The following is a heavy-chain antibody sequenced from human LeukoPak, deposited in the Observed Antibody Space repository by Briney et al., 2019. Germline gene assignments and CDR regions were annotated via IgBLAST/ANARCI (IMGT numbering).Heavy chain of an antibody. J-gene: IGHJ6*02. CDR1: GFTFSSYW. D-gene: IGHD5-18*01. V-gene: IGHV3-7*01. CDR3: ARVEGTAMVTAHYYYGMDV. CDR2: IKQDGSEK. Sequence: GGSLRLSCAASGFTFSSYWMSWVRQAPGKGLEWVANIKQDGSEKYYVDSVKGRFTISRDNAKNSLYLQMNSLRAEDTAVYYCARVEGTAMVTAHYYYGMDVWGQGTTVTVSS.